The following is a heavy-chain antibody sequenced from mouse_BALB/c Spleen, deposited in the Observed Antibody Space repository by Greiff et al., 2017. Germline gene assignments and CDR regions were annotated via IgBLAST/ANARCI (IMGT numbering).Heavy chain of an antibody. J-gene: IGHJ3*01. CDR1: GFSLTSYG. CDR3: ARDYYGSRSGFAY. D-gene: IGHD1-1*01. CDR2: IWAGGST. V-gene: IGHV2-9*02. Sequence: VKLVESGPGLVAPSQSLSITCTVSGFSLTSYGVHWVRQPPGKGLEWLGVIWAGGSTNYNSALMSRLSISKDNSKSQVFLKMNSLQTDDTAMYYCARDYYGSRSGFAYWGQGTLVTVSA.